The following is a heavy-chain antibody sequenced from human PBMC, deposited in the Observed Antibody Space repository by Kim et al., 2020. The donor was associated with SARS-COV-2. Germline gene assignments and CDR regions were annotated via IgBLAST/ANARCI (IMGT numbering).Heavy chain of an antibody. CDR2: IYYSGST. CDR3: ARHEVNDYFDY. V-gene: IGHV4-39*01. Sequence: SETLSLTCTVSGGSISSSSYYWGWIRQPPGKGLEWIGSIYYSGSTYYNPSLKSRDTISVDTSKNQFSLKLSSVTAADTAVYHCARHEVNDYFDYWGKGTL. CDR1: GGSISSSSYY. J-gene: IGHJ4*02.